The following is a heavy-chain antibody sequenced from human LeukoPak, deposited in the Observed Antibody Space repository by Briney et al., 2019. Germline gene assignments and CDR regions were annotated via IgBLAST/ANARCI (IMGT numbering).Heavy chain of an antibody. CDR1: GYSFTSYW. Sequence: GESLKISCKGSGYSFTSYWIGWVRQMPGKGLEWMGIIYPGDSDTRYSPSFQGQVTISADKSISTAYLQWSSLKASDTAMYYCARRGWHRGIAAAGRWWFDPWGQGTLVTVSS. V-gene: IGHV5-51*01. CDR2: IYPGDSDT. D-gene: IGHD6-13*01. CDR3: ARRGWHRGIAAAGRWWFDP. J-gene: IGHJ5*02.